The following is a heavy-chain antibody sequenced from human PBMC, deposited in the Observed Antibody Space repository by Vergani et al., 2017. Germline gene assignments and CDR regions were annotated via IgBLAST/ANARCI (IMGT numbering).Heavy chain of an antibody. CDR2: IWYDGSNK. CDR1: GFTFSSYG. D-gene: IGHD3-10*01. J-gene: IGHJ3*02. Sequence: QVQLVESGGGVVQPGRSLRLSCAASGFTFSSYGMHWVRQAPGKGLEWVAVIWYDGSNKYYADSVKGRFTISRDNSKNTLYLQMNSLRAEDTAVYYCARASHFMVRGAPLEAFDIWGQGTIVTVSS. V-gene: IGHV3-33*01. CDR3: ARASHFMVRGAPLEAFDI.